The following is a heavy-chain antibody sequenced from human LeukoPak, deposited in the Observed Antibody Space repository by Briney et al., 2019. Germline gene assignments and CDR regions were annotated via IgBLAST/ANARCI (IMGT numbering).Heavy chain of an antibody. CDR1: GGSISSSDYY. J-gene: IGHJ6*02. V-gene: IGHV4-39*07. Sequence: SETLSLTCTVSGGSISSSDYYWGWIRQPPGKGLEWIGSIYYGGSTYYNPSLKSRVTISVDTSKNQFSLKLSSVTAADTAVYYCARSGIAARRIYYYGMDVWGQGTTVTVSS. CDR2: IYYGGST. D-gene: IGHD6-6*01. CDR3: ARSGIAARRIYYYGMDV.